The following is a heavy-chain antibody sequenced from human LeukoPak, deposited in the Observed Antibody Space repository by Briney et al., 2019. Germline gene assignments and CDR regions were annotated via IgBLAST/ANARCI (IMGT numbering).Heavy chain of an antibody. V-gene: IGHV3-23*01. CDR3: AKDGGYYYDSSGYHYFDY. CDR2: ISGSGGST. Sequence: GSLRLSCEVSGSTFSSYAMSWVRQAPGKGLEWVSAISGSGGSTYYADSVKGRFTISRDNSKNTLYLQMNSLRAEDTAVYYCAKDGGYYYDSSGYHYFDYWGQGTLVTVSS. J-gene: IGHJ4*02. D-gene: IGHD3-22*01. CDR1: GSTFSSYA.